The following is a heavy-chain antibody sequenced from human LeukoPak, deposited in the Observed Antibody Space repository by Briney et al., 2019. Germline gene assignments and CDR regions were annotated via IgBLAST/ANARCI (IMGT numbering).Heavy chain of an antibody. CDR1: GFTFSSYS. CDR2: IRSDGSTR. D-gene: IGHD2/OR15-2a*01. Sequence: GGSLRLPCAASGFTFSSYSMYWVRQAPGKGLVWVSRIRSDGSTRSYADSVKGRFTISRDNAKNTLYLQMDSLRAEDTAVYYCVKLTSTTSNEDYWGQGTLVTVSS. J-gene: IGHJ4*02. V-gene: IGHV3-74*01. CDR3: VKLTSTTSNEDY.